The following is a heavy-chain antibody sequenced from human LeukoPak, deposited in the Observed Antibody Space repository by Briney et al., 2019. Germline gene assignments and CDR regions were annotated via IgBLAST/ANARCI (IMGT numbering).Heavy chain of an antibody. Sequence: SVKVSCKASGYTFSSNAINWVRQAPGQGLEWMGGIIPIFGTTNYAQKFQGRVTITADESTSTAYMELSSLRSEDTAVYYCARTVVYSSSSPYYYGMDVWGQGTTVTVSS. CDR3: ARTVVYSSSSPYYYGMDV. CDR1: GYTFSSNA. D-gene: IGHD6-6*01. CDR2: IIPIFGTT. J-gene: IGHJ6*02. V-gene: IGHV1-69*13.